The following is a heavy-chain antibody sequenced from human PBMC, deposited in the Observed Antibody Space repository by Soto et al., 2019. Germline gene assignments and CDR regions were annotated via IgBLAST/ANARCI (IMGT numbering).Heavy chain of an antibody. CDR1: GLTFSDHY. V-gene: IGHV3-72*01. J-gene: IGHJ4*02. Sequence: EVQLVESGGVLVQPGGSLRLSCVASGLTFSDHYMDWVRQAPGKGLEWVGRSSNKAKSYTTDYAASVKGRFTISRDDSKSSVYLQMNSLETEDTAVYYCVRAARSGTTHFDYWGQGTLVTVSS. CDR3: VRAARSGTTHFDY. D-gene: IGHD1-7*01. CDR2: SSNKAKSYTT.